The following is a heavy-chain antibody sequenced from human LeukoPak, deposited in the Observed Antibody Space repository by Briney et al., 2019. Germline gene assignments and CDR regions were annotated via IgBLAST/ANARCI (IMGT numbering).Heavy chain of an antibody. CDR1: GGSISSYY. J-gene: IGHJ2*01. Sequence: SETLSLTCTVSGGSISSYYWSWIRQPPGKGLEWIGYIYYSGSINYNPSLKSRVTISVDTSKNQFSLKLSSVTAADTAVYYCARYSSPILPWYFDLWGRGTLVTVSS. D-gene: IGHD6-13*01. CDR2: IYYSGSI. CDR3: ARYSSPILPWYFDL. V-gene: IGHV4-59*08.